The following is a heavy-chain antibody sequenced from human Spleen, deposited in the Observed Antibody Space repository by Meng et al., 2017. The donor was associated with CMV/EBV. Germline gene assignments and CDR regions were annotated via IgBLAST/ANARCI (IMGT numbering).Heavy chain of an antibody. J-gene: IGHJ4*02. CDR1: GYTFTGYY. CDR2: INPNSGGT. CDR3: ARDTDYYDNSGYTSFDL. V-gene: IGHV1-2*02. D-gene: IGHD3-22*01. Sequence: ASVKVSCKASGYTFTGYYIHWVRQAPGQGLEWMGWINPNSGGTNYALKFQGRVTMTRDTSINTAYMELSRLRSDDTAVYYCARDTDYYDNSGYTSFDLWGQGTLVTVSS.